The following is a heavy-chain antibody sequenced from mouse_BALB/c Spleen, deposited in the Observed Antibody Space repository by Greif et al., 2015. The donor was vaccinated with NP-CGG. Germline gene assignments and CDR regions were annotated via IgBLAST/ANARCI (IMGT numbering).Heavy chain of an antibody. J-gene: IGHJ4*01. D-gene: IGHD1-1*01. V-gene: IGHV1-7*01. CDR3: ARRGTTVVASMDD. CDR1: GYTFTSYW. CDR2: INPSTGYT. Sequence: QVHVKQSGAELAKPGASVKMSCKASGYTFTSYWMHWVKQRPGQGLEWIGYINPSTGYTEYNQKSKDKATLTADKSSRTADMQLSSLSSEDAAVYYCARRGTTVVASMDDWGQGTSVTVSS.